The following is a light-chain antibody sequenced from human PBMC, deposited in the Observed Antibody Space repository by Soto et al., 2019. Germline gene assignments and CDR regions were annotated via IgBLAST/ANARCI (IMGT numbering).Light chain of an antibody. Sequence: DIQMTQSPSTLSVSVGDRVTITCRASQSISSWLAWYQQKPGKAPKSLIYKAASLESGVPSRFRGIGSGTEFTLTISSLQLDDFATYYCQQDSIYPMAFGQGTRLLIK. CDR3: QQDSIYPMA. V-gene: IGKV1-5*03. CDR2: KAA. J-gene: IGKJ5*01. CDR1: QSISSW.